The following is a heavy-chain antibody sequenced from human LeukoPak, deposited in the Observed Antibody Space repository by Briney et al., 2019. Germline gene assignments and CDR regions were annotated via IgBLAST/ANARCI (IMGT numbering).Heavy chain of an antibody. J-gene: IGHJ4*02. V-gene: IGHV3-66*01. CDR2: IYSGGNT. CDR3: ARVAQVQYHFDF. Sequence: GGSLRLSCAASGFTVSCNYMSWVRQAPGNGLEWVSIIYSGGNTYYADSVKGRFTISRDNSKNTLYLQMNSLRAEDTAVYYCARVAQVQYHFDFWGQGTLVTVSS. CDR1: GFTVSCNY. D-gene: IGHD2-2*01.